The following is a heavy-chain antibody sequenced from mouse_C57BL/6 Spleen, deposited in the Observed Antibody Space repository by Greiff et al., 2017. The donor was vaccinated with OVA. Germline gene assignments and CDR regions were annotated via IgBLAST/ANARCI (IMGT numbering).Heavy chain of an antibody. Sequence: QVQLKQSGAELVRPGASVTLSCKASGYTFTDYEMHWVKQTPVHGLEWIGAIDPETGGTAYNQKFKGKAILTADKSSSTAYMELRSLTSEDSAVYYCTPPNSYYAMDYWGQGTSVTVSS. CDR2: IDPETGGT. J-gene: IGHJ4*01. CDR1: GYTFTDYE. V-gene: IGHV1-15*01. D-gene: IGHD4-1*01. CDR3: TPPNSYYAMDY.